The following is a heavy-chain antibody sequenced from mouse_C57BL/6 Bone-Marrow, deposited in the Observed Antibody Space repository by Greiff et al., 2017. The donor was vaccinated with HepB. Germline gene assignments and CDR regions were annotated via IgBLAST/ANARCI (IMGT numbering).Heavy chain of an antibody. Sequence: LEESGPELVKPGASVKISCKASGYAFSSSWMNWVKQRPGKGLEWIGRIYPGDGDTNYNGKFKGKATLTADKSSSTAYMQLSSLTSEDSAVYYCAGYGSSYVLYAMDYWGQGTSVTVSS. CDR1: GYAFSSSW. CDR3: AGYGSSYVLYAMDY. J-gene: IGHJ4*01. V-gene: IGHV1-82*01. D-gene: IGHD1-1*01. CDR2: IYPGDGDT.